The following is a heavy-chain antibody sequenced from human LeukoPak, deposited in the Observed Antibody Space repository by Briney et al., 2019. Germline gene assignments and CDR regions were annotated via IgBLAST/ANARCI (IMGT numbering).Heavy chain of an antibody. CDR3: AREGRAAAGPEDY. J-gene: IGHJ4*02. CDR2: IIPILGIA. CDR1: GGTFSSYA. V-gene: IGHV1-69*04. D-gene: IGHD6-13*01. Sequence: GASVKVSCKASGGTFSSYAISWVRQAPGQGLEWMGRIIPILGIANYAQKFQGRVTITADKSTSTAYMELSSLRSEDTAVYYCAREGRAAAGPEDYWGQGTLVTVSS.